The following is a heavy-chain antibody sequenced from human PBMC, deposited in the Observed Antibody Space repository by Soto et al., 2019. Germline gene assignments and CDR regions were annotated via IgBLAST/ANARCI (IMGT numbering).Heavy chain of an antibody. J-gene: IGHJ5*02. CDR1: GGSISSYY. CDR3: AREQEEGWFDP. CDR2: IYYSGST. V-gene: IGHV4-59*01. Sequence: QVQLQESGPGLVKPSETLSLTCTVSGGSISSYYWSWIRQPPGKGLEWIGYIYYSGSTNYNPSLKSRVTISVDTSKNQFSLKLSSVTAADTAVYYCAREQEEGWFDPWGQGTLVTVSS.